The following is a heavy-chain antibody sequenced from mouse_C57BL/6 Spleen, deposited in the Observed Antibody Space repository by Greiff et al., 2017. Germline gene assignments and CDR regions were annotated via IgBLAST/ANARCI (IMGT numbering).Heavy chain of an antibody. J-gene: IGHJ2*01. CDR3: ARWGCDRGYYFDY. CDR1: GYSFTSYY. V-gene: IGHV1-66*01. D-gene: IGHD3-2*01. Sequence: QVQLQQSGPELVKPGASVKISCKASGYSFTSYYIHWVKQRPGQGLEWIGWIYPGGGNTKYNEKFKGKATLTADTSSSTAYMQLSSLTSEDSAVYYCARWGCDRGYYFDYWGQGTTLTVSS. CDR2: IYPGGGNT.